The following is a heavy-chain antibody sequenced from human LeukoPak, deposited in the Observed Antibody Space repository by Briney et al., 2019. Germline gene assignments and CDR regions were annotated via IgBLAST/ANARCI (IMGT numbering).Heavy chain of an antibody. CDR2: IRSKAKRYAT. CDR3: AKDLDTAMVSSGDY. Sequence: GGSLRLSCAGSGFNLSGSSVHWVRQAPGKGLEWVARIRSKAKRYATDYAASVTGRFTISRNDSRNTAYLQMNRLKTEDTAVYCCAKDLDTAMVSSGDYWGQGTLVTVSS. CDR1: GFNLSGSS. J-gene: IGHJ4*02. V-gene: IGHV3-73*01. D-gene: IGHD5-18*01.